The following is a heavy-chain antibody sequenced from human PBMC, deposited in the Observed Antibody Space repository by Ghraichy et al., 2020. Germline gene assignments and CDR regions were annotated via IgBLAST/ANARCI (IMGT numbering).Heavy chain of an antibody. CDR3: AGQGHFDWLLFAKPKLSGMDV. V-gene: IGHV4-34*01. CDR2: INHSGST. D-gene: IGHD3-9*01. Sequence: SETLSLTCAVYGGSFSGYYWSWIRQPPGKGLEWIGEINHSGSTNYNPSLKSRVTISVDTSKNQFSLKLSSVTAADTAVYYCAGQGHFDWLLFAKPKLSGMDVWGQGTTVTVSS. J-gene: IGHJ6*02. CDR1: GGSFSGYY.